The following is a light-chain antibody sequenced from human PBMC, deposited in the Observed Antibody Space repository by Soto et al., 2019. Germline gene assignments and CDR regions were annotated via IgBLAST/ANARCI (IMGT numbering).Light chain of an antibody. CDR3: SSYTSTNHVV. V-gene: IGLV2-14*01. CDR2: DVI. Sequence: QSVLTQPASVSGSPGQSITISCTGTSSDVGGYNYVSWYQQHPGKAPKLMIYDVINRPSGISNRFSGSKSGNTASLTISGLQAEDEADYYCSSYTSTNHVVFGGGTQLTVL. J-gene: IGLJ2*01. CDR1: SSDVGGYNY.